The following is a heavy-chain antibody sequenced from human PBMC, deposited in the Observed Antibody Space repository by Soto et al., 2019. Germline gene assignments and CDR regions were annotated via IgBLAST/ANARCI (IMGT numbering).Heavy chain of an antibody. Sequence: SVKVSCKASGGTFSSYTISWVRQAPGQGLEWMGRIIPILGIANYAQKFQGRVTITADKSTSTAYMELSSLRSEDTAVYYCARNAASPYCSSISCHHRFDPWGQGTLVTVSS. D-gene: IGHD2-2*01. J-gene: IGHJ5*02. CDR3: ARNAASPYCSSISCHHRFDP. CDR1: GGTFSSYT. CDR2: IIPILGIA. V-gene: IGHV1-69*02.